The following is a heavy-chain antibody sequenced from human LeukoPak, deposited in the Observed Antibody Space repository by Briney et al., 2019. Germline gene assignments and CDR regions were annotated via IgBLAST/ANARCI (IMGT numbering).Heavy chain of an antibody. V-gene: IGHV3-33*01. CDR3: ARDYVDTAMVPPYYYYGMDV. J-gene: IGHJ6*02. D-gene: IGHD5-18*01. CDR2: IWYDGSNK. Sequence: GGYLRLSCAASGFTFSSYGMHWVRQAPGEGMEWVAVIWYDGSNKYYADSVKGRFTISRDNSKNTLYLQMNSLRAEDTAVYYCARDYVDTAMVPPYYYYGMDVWGQGTTVTVSS. CDR1: GFTFSSYG.